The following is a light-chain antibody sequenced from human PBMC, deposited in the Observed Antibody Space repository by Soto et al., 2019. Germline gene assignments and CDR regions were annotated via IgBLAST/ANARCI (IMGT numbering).Light chain of an antibody. CDR3: AAWDDSLSGQWV. J-gene: IGLJ3*02. CDR1: SSNIGGNY. V-gene: IGLV1-47*01. Sequence: QSVLTQPPSASGTPGQRVTISCSGSSSNIGGNYVFWYQQLPGTAPKLLIYRNNQRPSGVPDRFSASKSGTSASLAISGLRSEDEADYYCAAWDDSLSGQWVFGGGTKLTVL. CDR2: RNN.